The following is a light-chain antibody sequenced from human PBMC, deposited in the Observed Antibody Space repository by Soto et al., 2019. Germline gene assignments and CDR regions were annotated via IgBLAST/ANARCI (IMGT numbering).Light chain of an antibody. V-gene: IGKV1-39*01. Sequence: IQMTQSPSSLSASVGDSVTVTCRASQSLNIYLNWYQQNPGKAPTLLIYGASSLQSGVTSRFTGGGSRTDFTLAISSLHPEDFATYSCQQSYRSPYTFGQGTKLEIK. J-gene: IGKJ2*01. CDR1: QSLNIY. CDR3: QQSYRSPYT. CDR2: GAS.